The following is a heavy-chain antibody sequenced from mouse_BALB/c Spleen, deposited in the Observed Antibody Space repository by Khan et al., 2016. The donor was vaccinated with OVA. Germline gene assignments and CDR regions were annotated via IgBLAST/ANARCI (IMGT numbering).Heavy chain of an antibody. D-gene: IGHD1-2*01. J-gene: IGHJ2*01. CDR1: GFTFSSFG. V-gene: IGHV5-17*02. CDR2: ISSGSNTT. Sequence: EVELVESGGGLVQPGGSRKLSCAASGFTFSSFGMHWVRQAPEKGLEWVAYISSGSNTTYYAATLKGRFTISRDNPKNTLFLQMTSLRSEDTAMYYCARDSYGYKGYFDYWGQGTTLTVSS. CDR3: ARDSYGYKGYFDY.